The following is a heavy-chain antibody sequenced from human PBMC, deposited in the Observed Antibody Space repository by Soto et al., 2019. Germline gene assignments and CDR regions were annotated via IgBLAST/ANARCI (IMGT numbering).Heavy chain of an antibody. D-gene: IGHD2-15*01. J-gene: IGHJ2*01. CDR3: ARVGVVAASPSYWYFDL. V-gene: IGHV4-31*03. CDR1: GASISSGGYF. CDR2: LYYTGTT. Sequence: QVHLQESGPGPVEPSQTLSLTCTVSGASISSGGYFWSWIRQFPGKGLEWIGDLYYTGTTSYNPSLMGRLAMSANTSKNQFSLRVTSVTVADTAIYYCARVGVVAASPSYWYFDLWGRGTLVTVSS.